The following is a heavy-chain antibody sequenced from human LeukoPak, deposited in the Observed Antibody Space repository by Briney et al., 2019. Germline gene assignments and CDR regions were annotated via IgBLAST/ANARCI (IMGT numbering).Heavy chain of an antibody. CDR3: ARGWPRNGYSSGNRAFDI. V-gene: IGHV3-21*04. D-gene: IGHD6-19*01. CDR2: ISSSSSYI. CDR1: GFTFSSYS. Sequence: PGGSLRLSCAASGFTFSSYSMNWVRQAPGKGLEWVSSISSSSSYIYYADSVKGRFTISGDNSKNTLYLQMNSLRAEDTAVYYCARGWPRNGYSSGNRAFDIWGQGTMVTVSS. J-gene: IGHJ3*02.